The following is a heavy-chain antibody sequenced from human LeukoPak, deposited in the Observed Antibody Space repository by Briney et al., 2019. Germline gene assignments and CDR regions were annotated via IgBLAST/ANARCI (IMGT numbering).Heavy chain of an antibody. J-gene: IGHJ5*02. CDR2: IYHDGST. Sequence: SETLSLTCTVSGVSVSSGSYFWSWIRQPPGQGPQWIGYIYHDGSTNYSPSLRSRVSISVDTSKNQFSLKLSSVTTADTAVYFCATFFDFWFGPWGQGTQVTVSS. V-gene: IGHV4-61*01. CDR1: GVSVSSGSYF. D-gene: IGHD5/OR15-5a*01. CDR3: ATFFDFWFGP.